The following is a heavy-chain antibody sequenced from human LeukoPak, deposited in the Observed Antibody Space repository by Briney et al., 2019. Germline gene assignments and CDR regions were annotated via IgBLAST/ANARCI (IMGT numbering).Heavy chain of an antibody. D-gene: IGHD3-3*01. J-gene: IGHJ6*02. CDR3: ARDVLRFLEWSYGMDV. CDR2: IYHSGST. Sequence: PSETLSLTCAVSGYSISSGYYWGWIRQPPGKGLEWIGSIYHSGSTYYNPSLKSRVTISVDTSKNQFSLKLSSVTAADTAMYYCARDVLRFLEWSYGMDVWGQGTTVTVSS. V-gene: IGHV4-38-2*02. CDR1: GYSISSGYY.